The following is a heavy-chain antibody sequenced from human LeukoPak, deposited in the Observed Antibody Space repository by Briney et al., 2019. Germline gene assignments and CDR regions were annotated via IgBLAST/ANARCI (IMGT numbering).Heavy chain of an antibody. J-gene: IGHJ4*02. CDR2: INSDGSST. CDR1: GFTFSSYW. CDR3: ANLGIVVVVAATWHY. Sequence: GGSLRLSCAASGFTFSSYWMHWVRQAPGKGLVWVSRINSDGSSTSYADSVKGRFTISRDNAKNTLYLQMNSLRAEDTAVYYCANLGIVVVVAATWHYWGQGTLVTVSS. V-gene: IGHV3-74*01. D-gene: IGHD2-15*01.